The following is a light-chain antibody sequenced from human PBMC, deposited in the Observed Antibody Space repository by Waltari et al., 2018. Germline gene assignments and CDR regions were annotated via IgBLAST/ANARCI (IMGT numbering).Light chain of an antibody. J-gene: IGKJ1*01. Sequence: IQMTQSPASMYAAVGVSVTMTCRASQRINSNLNWYQQKPGKAPKFLICAASSMQSGVPSRFSVGGSGTEFTLTISGLQPEDFATYFCQQTYSLPWTFGQGTQVDIQ. CDR3: QQTYSLPWT. CDR2: AAS. V-gene: IGKV1-39*01. CDR1: QRINSN.